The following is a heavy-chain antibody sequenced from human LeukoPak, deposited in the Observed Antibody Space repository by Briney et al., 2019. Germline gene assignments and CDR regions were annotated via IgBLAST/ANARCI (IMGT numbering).Heavy chain of an antibody. CDR1: GFTFSSYG. V-gene: IGHV3-30*18. CDR2: ISYDGSNK. D-gene: IGHD3-22*01. J-gene: IGHJ4*02. CDR3: AKAPNYYDSSGYIDY. Sequence: GGSLRLSCAASGFTFSSYGMHWVRQAPGKGLEWVAVISYDGSNKYYADSVKGRFTISRDNSKNTLYLQMNSLRAEDTAVYYCAKAPNYYDSSGYIDYWGQGTLVTVSS.